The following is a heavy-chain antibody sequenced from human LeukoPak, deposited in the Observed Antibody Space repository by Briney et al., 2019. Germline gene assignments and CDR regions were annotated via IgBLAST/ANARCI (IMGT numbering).Heavy chain of an antibody. V-gene: IGHV1-18*01. Sequence: ASVKVSCKPSGYPFTASGLTWIRQAPGQGLEWMGWVNPNSGDTTYAQSLQGRVTMTTDASTSTAYMELRSLRSGDTAVYYCTRGGVDNNLLDFWGQGTLVTVSS. CDR1: GYPFTASG. D-gene: IGHD3-10*01. J-gene: IGHJ4*02. CDR3: TRGGVDNNLLDF. CDR2: VNPNSGDT.